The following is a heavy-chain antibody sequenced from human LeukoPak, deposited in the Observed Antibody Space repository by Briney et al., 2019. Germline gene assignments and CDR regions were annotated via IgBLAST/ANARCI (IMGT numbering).Heavy chain of an antibody. CDR3: ARGYYYDSSGYYYDY. J-gene: IGHJ4*02. CDR1: GFTFSSYG. V-gene: IGHV3-33*01. Sequence: GGSLRLSCAASGFTFSSYGMHWVRQAPGKGLEWVAVIWYDGSNKYYADSEKGRFTISRDNSKNTLYLQMNSLRAEDTAVYYCARGYYYDSSGYYYDYWGQGTLVTVSS. CDR2: IWYDGSNK. D-gene: IGHD3-22*01.